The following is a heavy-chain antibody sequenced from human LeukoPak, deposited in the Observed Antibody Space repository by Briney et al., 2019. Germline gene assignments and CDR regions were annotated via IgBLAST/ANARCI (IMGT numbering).Heavy chain of an antibody. J-gene: IGHJ4*02. CDR3: ARVTSGSYFLDY. CDR2: IYSGGRT. V-gene: IGHV3-53*01. D-gene: IGHD1-26*01. Sequence: PGGSLRLSCAASGFTVSSNYMSWVRQAPGKGLEWVSVIYSGGRTYYADSVKGRFTISRDNSKNTLYLQMNSLRAEDTAVYYCARVTSGSYFLDYWGQGTLVTVSS. CDR1: GFTVSSNY.